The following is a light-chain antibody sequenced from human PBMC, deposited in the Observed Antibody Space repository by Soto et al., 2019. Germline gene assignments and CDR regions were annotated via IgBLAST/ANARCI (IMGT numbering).Light chain of an antibody. J-gene: IGKJ2*01. CDR3: QQYTSSPPMST. V-gene: IGKV3-20*01. CDR2: GTS. Sequence: VLTQSPGTLPSSPGERATLSCRASQSISNRYLAWYHQKPGQAPRLRIYGTSNRATGIPDRFSGSVSGTDFTLTIGRLESEDFALYYCQQYTSSPPMSTFGQVTRLEI. CDR1: QSISNRY.